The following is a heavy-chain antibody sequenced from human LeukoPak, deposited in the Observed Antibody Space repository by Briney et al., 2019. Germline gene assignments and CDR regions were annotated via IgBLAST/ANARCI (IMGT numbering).Heavy chain of an antibody. CDR3: ARSTVTTGFDY. D-gene: IGHD4-11*01. CDR2: INHSGST. J-gene: IGHJ4*02. V-gene: IGHV4-34*01. Sequence: PSETLSLTCAVYGGSFSGYYWSWIRQPPGKGLEWIGEINHSGSTNYNPSLKSRVTISVDTSKNQFSPKLSSVTAADTAVYYCARSTVTTGFDYWGQGTLVTVSS. CDR1: GGSFSGYY.